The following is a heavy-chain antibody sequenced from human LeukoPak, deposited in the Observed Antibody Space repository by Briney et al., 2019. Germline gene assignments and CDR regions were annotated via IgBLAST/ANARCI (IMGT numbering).Heavy chain of an antibody. J-gene: IGHJ6*03. Sequence: GGSLRLSCAASGFTFSSYWMSWVRQAPGKGLEWVANIKQDGSEKYYVDSVKGRFTISRDNAKNSLYLQMNSLRAEDTAVYYCARSRRVYGSGSYNYYYYMDVWGKGTTVTISS. CDR2: IKQDGSEK. V-gene: IGHV3-7*01. CDR1: GFTFSSYW. D-gene: IGHD3-10*01. CDR3: ARSRRVYGSGSYNYYYYMDV.